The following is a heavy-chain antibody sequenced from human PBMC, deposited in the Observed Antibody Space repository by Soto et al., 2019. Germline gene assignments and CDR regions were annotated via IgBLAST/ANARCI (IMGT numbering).Heavy chain of an antibody. D-gene: IGHD3-10*01. CDR1: GGTFSSYT. CDR2: IIPILGIA. J-gene: IGHJ4*02. V-gene: IGHV1-69*08. Sequence: QVQLVQSGAEVKKPGSSVKVSCKASGGTFSSYTISWVRQAPGQGLEWMGRIIPILGIANYAQKFQGRVTITADKSTSTAYMEMRSLRPEDTAVYYCSRENAYGSGSPPDYWGQGTLVTVSS. CDR3: SRENAYGSGSPPDY.